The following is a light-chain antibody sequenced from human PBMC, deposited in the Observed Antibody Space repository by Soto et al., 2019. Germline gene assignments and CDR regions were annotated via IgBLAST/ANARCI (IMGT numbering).Light chain of an antibody. CDR1: KLGDKY. CDR2: QDS. J-gene: IGLJ1*01. Sequence: SYGLTQPPSVSVSPGQTASITCSGDKLGDKYACWYQQKPGQSPVLVIYQDSKRPSGIPERFSGSNSGNTATLTISGTQAMDEADYYCQAWDGSSAWVFGTGTKLTVL. CDR3: QAWDGSSAWV. V-gene: IGLV3-1*01.